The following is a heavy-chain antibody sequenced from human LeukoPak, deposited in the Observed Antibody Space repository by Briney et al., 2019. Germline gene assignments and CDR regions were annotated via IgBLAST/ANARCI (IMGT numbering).Heavy chain of an antibody. CDR3: ARDAWRRAFNYGMDV. Sequence: GGSLRLSCAASGFTFDDYAMHSVRQAPGKGLEWVAGISWSSGNIGYADSVEGRFTISRDNAENSLHLQMNSLRTEDTALYFCARDAWRRAFNYGMDVWGQGTTVAVSS. D-gene: IGHD5-12*01. CDR1: GFTFDDYA. V-gene: IGHV3-9*01. J-gene: IGHJ6*02. CDR2: ISWSSGNI.